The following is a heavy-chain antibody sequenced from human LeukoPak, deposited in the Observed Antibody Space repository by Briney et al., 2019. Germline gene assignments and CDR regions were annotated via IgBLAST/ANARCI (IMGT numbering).Heavy chain of an antibody. CDR1: GFTFSSYG. CDR3: ARAAGERKLSSYYDILTGYYPYAFDI. V-gene: IGHV3-33*01. Sequence: GRSLRLSCAASGFTFSSYGMHWVRQAPGKGLEWVAVIWYDGSNKYYADSVKGRFTISRDNSKNTLYLQMNSLRAEDTAVYYCARAAGERKLSSYYDILTGYYPYAFDIWGQGTMVTVSS. D-gene: IGHD3-9*01. CDR2: IWYDGSNK. J-gene: IGHJ3*02.